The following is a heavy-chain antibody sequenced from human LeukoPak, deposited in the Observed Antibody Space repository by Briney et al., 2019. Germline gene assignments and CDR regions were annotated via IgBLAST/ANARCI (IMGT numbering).Heavy chain of an antibody. CDR1: GFTFSYYY. CDR2: ISSSSSYT. V-gene: IGHV3-11*03. D-gene: IGHD2-2*01. Sequence: PGGSLRLSCAASGFTFSYYYMSWIRQAPEKGLEWVSYISSSSSYTNYADSVKGRFTISRDNAKNSLYLQMNRLRAEDTAVYYCARSIVVVPAAEFSWFDPWGQGTLVTVSS. J-gene: IGHJ5*02. CDR3: ARSIVVVPAAEFSWFDP.